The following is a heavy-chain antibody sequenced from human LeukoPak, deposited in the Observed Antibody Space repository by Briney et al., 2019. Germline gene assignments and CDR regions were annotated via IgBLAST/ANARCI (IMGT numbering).Heavy chain of an antibody. V-gene: IGHV4-39*01. Sequence: PSETLSLTCTVSGGSISSSNYSWGWIRQPPGKGLEWIGSIYYSGSTYYNPSLKSRVTMPVDTSKNQFSLKLSSVTAADTAVYYCARVGAAWPVHIDYWGQGTLVTVSS. CDR2: IYYSGST. J-gene: IGHJ4*02. CDR1: GGSISSSNYS. CDR3: ARVGAAWPVHIDY. D-gene: IGHD1-26*01.